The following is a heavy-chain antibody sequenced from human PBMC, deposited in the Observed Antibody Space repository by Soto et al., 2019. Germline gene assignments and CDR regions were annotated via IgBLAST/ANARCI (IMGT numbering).Heavy chain of an antibody. J-gene: IGHJ4*02. Sequence: QITLNESGPTLVKPTQTLTLTCTFSGFSLSTSGVGVGWIRQPPGKALEWLALIYWDDDKRYSPSLKSRLTLTTDTAKNQVVLTMTHMDPVDTAIYYCARRIRINTVRGTIQYYFDYWGQGTLVTVSS. D-gene: IGHD3-10*01. CDR1: GFSLSTSGVG. V-gene: IGHV2-5*02. CDR2: IYWDDDK. CDR3: ARRIRINTVRGTIQYYFDY.